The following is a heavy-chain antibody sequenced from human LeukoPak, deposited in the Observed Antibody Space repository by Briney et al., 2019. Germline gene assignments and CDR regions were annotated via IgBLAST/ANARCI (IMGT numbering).Heavy chain of an antibody. CDR2: ISSSSSTI. Sequence: GGSLRLSCAASGFTFSSYSMNWVRQAPGKGLEWVSYISSSSSTIYYADSVKGRFTISRDNAKNSLYLQMNSLRAEDTAVYYCASQYGGNSGHYYYYYGMDVWGQGTTVTVSS. CDR1: GFTFSSYS. V-gene: IGHV3-48*04. CDR3: ASQYGGNSGHYYYYYGMDV. D-gene: IGHD4-23*01. J-gene: IGHJ6*02.